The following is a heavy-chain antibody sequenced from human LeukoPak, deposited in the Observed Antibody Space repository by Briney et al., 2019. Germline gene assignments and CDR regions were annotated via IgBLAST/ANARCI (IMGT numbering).Heavy chain of an antibody. CDR1: GYTFTSYY. V-gene: IGHV1-46*01. CDR3: ARDVEPGIAVAGAAAYYFDY. J-gene: IGHJ4*02. D-gene: IGHD6-19*01. CDR2: INPSGGTT. Sequence: GASVKVSCKASGYTFTSYYMHWVRQAPGQGLEWMGIINPSGGTTSYAQKFQGRVTMTRDTSTSTVYMELSSLRCEDTAVYYCARDVEPGIAVAGAAAYYFDYWGQGTLVTVSS.